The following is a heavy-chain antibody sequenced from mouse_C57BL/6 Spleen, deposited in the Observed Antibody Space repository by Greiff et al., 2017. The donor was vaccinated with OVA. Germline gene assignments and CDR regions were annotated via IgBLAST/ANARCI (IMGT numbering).Heavy chain of an antibody. J-gene: IGHJ1*03. V-gene: IGHV1-66*01. CDR1: GYSFTSYY. CDR2: IYPGSGNT. CDR3: ARWGGKHFGV. Sequence: QVQLKQSGPELVKPGASVKISCKASGYSFTSYYIHWVKQRPGQGLEWIGWIYPGSGNTKYNEKFKGKATLTADTSSSTAYMQLSSLTSEDSAVYYCARWGGKHFGVRGTGTTVTVST.